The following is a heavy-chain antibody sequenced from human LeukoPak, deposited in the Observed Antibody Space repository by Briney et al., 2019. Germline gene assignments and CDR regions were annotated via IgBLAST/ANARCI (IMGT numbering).Heavy chain of an antibody. Sequence: GGSLRLSCAASGFTFSSYAMSWVRQAPGKGLEWVSTISGSGGTTYYADSVKGRFTISRDNSKNTLYLQMNSLRAEDTAVYYCARGVCSSTSCYTYYYYGMDVWGQGTTVTVSS. CDR1: GFTFSSYA. CDR3: ARGVCSSTSCYTYYYYGMDV. J-gene: IGHJ6*02. CDR2: ISGSGGTT. D-gene: IGHD2-2*02. V-gene: IGHV3-23*01.